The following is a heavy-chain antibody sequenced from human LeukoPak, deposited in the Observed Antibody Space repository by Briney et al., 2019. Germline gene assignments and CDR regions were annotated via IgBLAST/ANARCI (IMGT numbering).Heavy chain of an antibody. V-gene: IGHV5-51*01. CDR1: GYIFTSYW. J-gene: IGHJ5*02. CDR2: IYPGGSDT. Sequence: GESLKISCKGSGYIFTSYWIGWVRQMPGKGLEWMGIIYPGGSDTRYSPSFQGQVTISADKSISTAYLQWSSLKASDTAMYYCARQVAAAAPRDGDWFDPWGQGTLVTVSS. D-gene: IGHD6-13*01. CDR3: ARQVAAAAPRDGDWFDP.